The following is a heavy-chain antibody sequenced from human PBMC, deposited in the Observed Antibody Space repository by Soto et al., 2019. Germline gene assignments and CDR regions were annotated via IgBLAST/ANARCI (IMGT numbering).Heavy chain of an antibody. J-gene: IGHJ4*02. V-gene: IGHV3-33*01. CDR2: IWYDGSNK. Sequence: GGSLRLSCVASGFTFSSYGMHWVRQAPGKGLEWVAVIWYDGSNKYYADPVKGRFTISRDNSKNTPYLQMNSLRAEDTAVYYCARGHSSGWFDYWGQGTLVTVSS. CDR3: ARGHSSGWFDY. D-gene: IGHD6-19*01. CDR1: GFTFSSYG.